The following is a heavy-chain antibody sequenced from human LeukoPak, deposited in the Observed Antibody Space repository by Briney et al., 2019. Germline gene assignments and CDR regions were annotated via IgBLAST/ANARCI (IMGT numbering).Heavy chain of an antibody. J-gene: IGHJ4*02. Sequence: GSLRLSCAASGFTFSSYSMNWVRQPPGKGLEWIGEIYHSGSTNYNPSLKSRVTISVDKSKNQFSLKLSSVTAADTAVYYCARFGGATNDYWGQGTLVTVSS. CDR3: ARFGGATNDY. CDR2: IYHSGST. CDR1: GFTFSSYSM. D-gene: IGHD3-16*01. V-gene: IGHV4-4*02.